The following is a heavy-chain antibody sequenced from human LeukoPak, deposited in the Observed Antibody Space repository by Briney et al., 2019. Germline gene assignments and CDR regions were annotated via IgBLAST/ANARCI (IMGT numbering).Heavy chain of an antibody. D-gene: IGHD5-18*01. CDR1: GFTFSNFR. CDR3: ARATLPRGYSYGTLDY. J-gene: IGHJ4*02. CDR2: IKQDGSQK. V-gene: IGHV3-7*02. Sequence: PGGSLRLSCAASGFTFSNFRMTWVRQAPGKGLEWVAIIKQDGSQKYYVDSVKGRFTISRDNARNSLYLQMNSLRAEDTAVYYCARATLPRGYSYGTLDYWGQGTLVTVSS.